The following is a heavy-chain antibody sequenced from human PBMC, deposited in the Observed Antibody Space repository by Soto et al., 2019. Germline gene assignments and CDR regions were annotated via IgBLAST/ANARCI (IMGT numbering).Heavy chain of an antibody. CDR3: AKGRGGSGSLTPRVDF. CDR2: ISGGGDTT. J-gene: IGHJ4*02. D-gene: IGHD3-10*01. V-gene: IGHV3-23*01. Sequence: EVQLLESGGGLVQPGGSLRLSCAASGFTFNNYAMTWVRQAPGKGLEWVSAISGGGDTTSYADCVKGRFTVPGDGSKNTLYLQMSSLRAEDTALYYCAKGRGGSGSLTPRVDFWGQGTLVTVSS. CDR1: GFTFNNYA.